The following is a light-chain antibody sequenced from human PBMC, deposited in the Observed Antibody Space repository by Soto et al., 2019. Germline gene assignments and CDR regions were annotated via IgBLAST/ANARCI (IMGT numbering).Light chain of an antibody. V-gene: IGKV1-5*03. CDR1: QSISSW. CDR3: QQYNSYSYT. CDR2: KAS. J-gene: IGKJ2*01. Sequence: DIQMTQSPATRSASVGDRVTITCRASQSISSWLAWYQQKPGQAPKLLIYKASSLESGVPSRFSGSGSGTEFTLTSSSLQPDDFATYYCQQYNSYSYTFGQGTKLEIK.